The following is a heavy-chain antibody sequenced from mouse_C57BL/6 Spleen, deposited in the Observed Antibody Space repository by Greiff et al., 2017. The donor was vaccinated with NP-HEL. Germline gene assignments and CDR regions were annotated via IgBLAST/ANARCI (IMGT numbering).Heavy chain of an antibody. J-gene: IGHJ2*01. CDR3: ARGDKVVATDYFDY. V-gene: IGHV1-72*01. D-gene: IGHD1-1*01. Sequence: VQLQQPGAELVKPGASVKLSCKASGYTFTSYWMHWVKQRPGRGLEWIGRIDPNSGGTKYNEKFKSKATLTVDKPSSTAYMQRSSLTSEDSAVYYGARGDKVVATDYFDYWGQGTTLTVSS. CDR1: GYTFTSYW. CDR2: IDPNSGGT.